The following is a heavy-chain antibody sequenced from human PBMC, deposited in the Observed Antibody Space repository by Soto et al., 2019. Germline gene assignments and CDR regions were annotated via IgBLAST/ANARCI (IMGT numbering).Heavy chain of an antibody. CDR3: ARGISNSWYSY. CDR2: IYYSGSI. Sequence: SETLSLTCTVSGGSISSYYWSWIRQPPGKGLEWIGYIYYSGSINYNPSLKSRVTISVDTSKNQFSLKLTSVTAADAAVYYCARGISNSWYSYWGQGTLVTVSS. CDR1: GGSISSYY. J-gene: IGHJ4*02. V-gene: IGHV4-59*01. D-gene: IGHD6-13*01.